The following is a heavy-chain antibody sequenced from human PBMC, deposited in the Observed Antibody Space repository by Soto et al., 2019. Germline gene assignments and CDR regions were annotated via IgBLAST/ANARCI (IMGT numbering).Heavy chain of an antibody. J-gene: IGHJ4*02. CDR1: GYTFTAYS. D-gene: IGHD6-19*01. CDR3: AREASAVISLDY. Sequence: ASVKVSCKASGYTFTAYSVHWVRQAPGQGLEWVGWFNPNSGDTIYAQKFQGRVTLTRDTSIGTAYMELYSLTSDDTAVYYCAREASAVISLDYWGQGTLLTVSS. CDR2: FNPNSGDT. V-gene: IGHV1-2*02.